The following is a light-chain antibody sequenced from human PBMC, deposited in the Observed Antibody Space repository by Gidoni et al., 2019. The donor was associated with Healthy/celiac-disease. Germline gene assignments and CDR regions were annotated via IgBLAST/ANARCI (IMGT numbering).Light chain of an antibody. CDR2: EVS. J-gene: IGLJ1*01. V-gene: IGLV2-14*01. CDR1: SSDVGGYNY. CDR3: SSYTSSSTYV. Sequence: QSALTQPASVSGSPGQSITISCTGTSSDVGGYNYVSWYQQHPGKAPKLMIYEVSNRPPGVSNRFSGSKSGNTASLTISELQAEDEADYYCSSYTSSSTYVFGTGTKVTVL.